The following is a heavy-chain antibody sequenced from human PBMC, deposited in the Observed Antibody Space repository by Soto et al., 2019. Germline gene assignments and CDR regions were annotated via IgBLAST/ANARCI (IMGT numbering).Heavy chain of an antibody. CDR1: GFTFDDYA. CDR2: ISWNSGSI. Sequence: EVQLVESGGGLVQPGRSLRLSCAASGFTFDDYAMHWVRQAPGKGLEWVSGISWNSGSIGYADSVKGRFTISRDNAKNSLYLQMISLRAEDTALYYCAKDRGLVLSFYVDYGGQGTLVTVSS. D-gene: IGHD6-19*01. CDR3: AKDRGLVLSFYVDY. J-gene: IGHJ4*02. V-gene: IGHV3-9*01.